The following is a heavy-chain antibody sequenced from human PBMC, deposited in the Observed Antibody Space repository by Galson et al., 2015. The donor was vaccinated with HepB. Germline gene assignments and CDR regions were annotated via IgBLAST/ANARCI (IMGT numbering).Heavy chain of an antibody. V-gene: IGHV4-39*01. D-gene: IGHD2-2*01. CDR1: GGSISSRSYY. CDR3: ARHRVPGIVVVPAALDY. Sequence: TVSGGSISSRSYYWGWIRQPPGKGLEWTGSIYYSGNTYYNPSLQSRVTISVDTSKSQFSLKLRSVTAADTAVYYCARHRVPGIVVVPAALDYWGQGILVTVSS. CDR2: IYYSGNT. J-gene: IGHJ4*02.